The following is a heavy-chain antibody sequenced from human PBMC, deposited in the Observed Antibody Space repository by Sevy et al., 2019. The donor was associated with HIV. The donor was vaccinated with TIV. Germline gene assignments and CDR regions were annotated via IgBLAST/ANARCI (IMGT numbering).Heavy chain of an antibody. V-gene: IGHV3-21*01. CDR3: ARDASAYDSSGYYGY. D-gene: IGHD3-22*01. CDR2: ISSSSYI. J-gene: IGHJ4*02. CDR1: GFTFSSYS. Sequence: GGSLRLSCAASGFTFSSYSMNWVRQAPGKGLEWVSSISSSSYIYYADSVKGRFTISRDNAKNSLYLQMNSLRAEDTAVYYCARDASAYDSSGYYGYWGQGTLVTVSS.